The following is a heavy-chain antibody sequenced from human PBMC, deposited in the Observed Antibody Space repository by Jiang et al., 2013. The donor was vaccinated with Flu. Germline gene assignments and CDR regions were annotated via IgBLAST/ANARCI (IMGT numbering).Heavy chain of an antibody. D-gene: IGHD6-13*01. CDR2: INPSGGST. J-gene: IGHJ5*02. CDR1: GYTFTSYY. CDR3: ARDRDWTSSGLGGWFDP. V-gene: IGHV1-46*01. Sequence: SGYTFTSYYMHWVRQAPGQGLEWMGIINPSGGSTSYAQKFQGRVTMTRDTSTSTVYMELSSLRSEDTAVYYCARDRDWTSSGLGGWFDPWGQGTLVTVSS.